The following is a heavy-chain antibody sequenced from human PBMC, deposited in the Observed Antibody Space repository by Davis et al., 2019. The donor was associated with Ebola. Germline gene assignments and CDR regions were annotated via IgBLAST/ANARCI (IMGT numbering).Heavy chain of an antibody. V-gene: IGHV6-1*01. CDR2: TYYSSKWHN. CDR1: GHSVSSAG. J-gene: IGHJ5*02. Sequence: HSQTLSLTCAISGHSVSSAGWNWIRQSPSRGLEWLGRTYYSSKWHNDYALSVKSRITINPDTSKNQFSLQLNSVTPEDTAVYYCTRGWLRGWFDPWGQGTLVTVSS. CDR3: TRGWLRGWFDP. D-gene: IGHD5-12*01.